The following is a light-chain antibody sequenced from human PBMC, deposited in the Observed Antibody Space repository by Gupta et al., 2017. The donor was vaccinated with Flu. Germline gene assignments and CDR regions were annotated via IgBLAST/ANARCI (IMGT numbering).Light chain of an antibody. CDR1: SSDVGGYSF. Sequence: INIARTGTSSDVGGYSFVYWYQHNAGNAHQLMIYEGRSRTAGVADGFSGSKAGNTASLTISGLREEDDANYYRSSYTSSSNLVFGGGTKLTVL. CDR2: EGR. V-gene: IGLV2-14*01. CDR3: SSYTSSSNLV. J-gene: IGLJ2*01.